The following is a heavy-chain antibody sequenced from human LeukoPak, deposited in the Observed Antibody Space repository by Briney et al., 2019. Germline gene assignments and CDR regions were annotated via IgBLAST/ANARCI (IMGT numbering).Heavy chain of an antibody. Sequence: GASVKVSCKASGYTFTSYAMHWVRQAPGQRLEWMGWINAGNGNTKYSQNFQGRVTITRDTSAITAYMGLSSLRSEDTAVYYCARGGLVFYFDYWGQGTLVTVSS. CDR3: ARGGLVFYFDY. J-gene: IGHJ4*02. CDR2: INAGNGNT. D-gene: IGHD3-16*01. CDR1: GYTFTSYA. V-gene: IGHV1-3*01.